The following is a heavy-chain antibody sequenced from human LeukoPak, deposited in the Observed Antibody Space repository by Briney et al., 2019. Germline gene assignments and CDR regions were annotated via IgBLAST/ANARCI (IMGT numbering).Heavy chain of an antibody. CDR1: GGSISSSSYY. CDR3: AREKKLTYHYDSSGYYSVAFDI. Sequence: SETLSLTCTVSGGSISSSSYYWGWIRQPPGKGLEWIGSIYYSGSTYYNPSLKSRVTISVDTSKNQFSLKLSSVTAADTAVYYCAREKKLTYHYDSSGYYSVAFDIWGQGTMVTVSS. V-gene: IGHV4-39*07. D-gene: IGHD3-22*01. J-gene: IGHJ3*02. CDR2: IYYSGST.